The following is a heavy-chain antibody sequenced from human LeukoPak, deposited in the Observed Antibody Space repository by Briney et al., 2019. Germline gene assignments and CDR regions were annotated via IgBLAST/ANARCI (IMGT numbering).Heavy chain of an antibody. CDR2: IIPIFGTA. CDR1: GGTFSSYA. CDR3: ARDFGCSSTSCYGRFDY. Sequence: ASVTVSCTASGGTFSSYAISWVRQAPGQGLEWMGGIIPIFGTANYAQKFQGRVTITTDESTSTAYMELSSLRSEDTAVYYCARDFGCSSTSCYGRFDYWGQGTLVTVSS. D-gene: IGHD2-2*01. J-gene: IGHJ4*02. V-gene: IGHV1-69*05.